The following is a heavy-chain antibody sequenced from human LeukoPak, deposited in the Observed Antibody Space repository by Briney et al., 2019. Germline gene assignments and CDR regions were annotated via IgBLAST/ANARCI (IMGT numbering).Heavy chain of an antibody. V-gene: IGHV1-69*04. J-gene: IGHJ3*02. Sequence: SVKVSCKASGGTFSSYAISWVRQAPGQGLEWMGRIIPIFGIANYAQKFQGRVTITADKSTSTAYMELSSLRSEGTAVYYCASQGVDYYDSSRNAFDIWGQGTMVTVSS. CDR1: GGTFSSYA. D-gene: IGHD3-22*01. CDR2: IIPIFGIA. CDR3: ASQGVDYYDSSRNAFDI.